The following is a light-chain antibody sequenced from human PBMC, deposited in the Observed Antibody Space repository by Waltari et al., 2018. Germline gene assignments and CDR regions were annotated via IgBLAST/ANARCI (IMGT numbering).Light chain of an antibody. Sequence: SYELTQSPSVSVSPGQTASITCSGDALPNQYAYWYQQKPVQAPVMVIYKDNERPSGIPERFSASNSGTTVTLTISGVQAEDEAYYYCQSSYSSGSYVVFGGGTKLTVL. CDR2: KDN. CDR3: QSSYSSGSYVV. V-gene: IGLV3-25*03. J-gene: IGLJ2*01. CDR1: ALPNQY.